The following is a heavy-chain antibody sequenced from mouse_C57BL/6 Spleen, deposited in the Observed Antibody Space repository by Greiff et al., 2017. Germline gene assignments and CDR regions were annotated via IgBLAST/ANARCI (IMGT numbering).Heavy chain of an antibody. CDR3: ARCHYYGSSLYYFDY. CDR1: GYTFTSYW. D-gene: IGHD1-1*01. V-gene: IGHV1-52*01. CDR2: IDPSDSET. Sequence: VKLQQPGAELVRPGSSVKLSCKASGYTFTSYWMHWVKQRPIQGLEWIGNIDPSDSETHYNQKFKDKATLTVDKTSSTAYMQLSSLTSEDSAVYYCARCHYYGSSLYYFDYWGQGTTLTVSS. J-gene: IGHJ2*01.